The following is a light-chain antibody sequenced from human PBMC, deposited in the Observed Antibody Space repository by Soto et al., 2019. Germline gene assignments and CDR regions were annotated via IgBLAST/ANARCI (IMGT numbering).Light chain of an antibody. CDR2: SIS. V-gene: IGLV7-43*01. CDR1: TGAVTSGYY. CDR3: LLYYGGAQV. J-gene: IGLJ3*02. Sequence: QAVVTQEPSLTVSPGETVTLTCASSTGAVTSGYYPNWFQQKPGQAPRPLIYSISNKHSWTPARFSGSLLGDKAALTLSGVQPEDEAEYYCLLYYGGAQVFGGGTKRTVL.